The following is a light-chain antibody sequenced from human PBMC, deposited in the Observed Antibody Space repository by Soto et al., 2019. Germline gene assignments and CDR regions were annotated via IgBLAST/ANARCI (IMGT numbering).Light chain of an antibody. V-gene: IGKV3-11*01. CDR3: QQHARWPLT. J-gene: IGKJ4*01. CDR1: ESMRSS. Sequence: EIVLTQSPATLSLSPGERATLSCRASESMRSSLAWYQHKPGQAPRLLIYDASNRATGIPARFSGSGSGTEFTLTISSLEPDDFAVYYCQQHARWPLTFGGGTKLEIK. CDR2: DAS.